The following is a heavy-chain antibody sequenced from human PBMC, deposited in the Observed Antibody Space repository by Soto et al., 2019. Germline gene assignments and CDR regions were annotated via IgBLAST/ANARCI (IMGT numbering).Heavy chain of an antibody. J-gene: IGHJ3*02. CDR1: GFICSSYD. CDR2: ILVGGST. Sequence: XESLRLSCAASGFICSSYDMSWVRQAPGKGLEWVSTILVGGSTHYEDSVKGRFTISRDGSKNTVYLQMNSLTAGDTAVYYCAKATATGGGAFDICGQGTMVTVSS. V-gene: IGHV3-23*01. CDR3: AKATATGGGAFDI. D-gene: IGHD2-8*02.